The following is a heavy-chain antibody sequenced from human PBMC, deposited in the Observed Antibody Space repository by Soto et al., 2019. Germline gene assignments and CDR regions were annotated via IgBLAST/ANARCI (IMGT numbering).Heavy chain of an antibody. Sequence: GGSLRLSCAASGFAFTNYGIHWVRQAPGKGLEWVAHISNDGSKKFYGDSVKGRFTISRDKSENTVYLQMTSLRPDDMTVFYCARDVPIPSGLGLGYGDQGALVTVST. V-gene: IGHV3-30*03. J-gene: IGHJ4*02. CDR2: ISNDGSKK. CDR1: GFAFTNYG. D-gene: IGHD6-19*01. CDR3: ARDVPIPSGLGLGY.